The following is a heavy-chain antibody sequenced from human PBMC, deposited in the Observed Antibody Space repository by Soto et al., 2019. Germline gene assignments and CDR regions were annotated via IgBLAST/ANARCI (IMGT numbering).Heavy chain of an antibody. CDR3: ARELGYDSSGYYYHGGMDV. V-gene: IGHV1-18*01. CDR2: ISAYNGNT. J-gene: IGHJ6*02. D-gene: IGHD3-22*01. Sequence: GASVKVSCKASGYTFTSYGISWVRQAHGQGLEWMGWISAYNGNTNYAQKLQGRVTMTTDTSTSTAYMELRSLRSDDTAVYYCARELGYDSSGYYYHGGMDVWGQGTTVTVSS. CDR1: GYTFTSYG.